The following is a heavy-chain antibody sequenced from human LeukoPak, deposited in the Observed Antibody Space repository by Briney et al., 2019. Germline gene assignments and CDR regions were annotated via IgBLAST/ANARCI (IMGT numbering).Heavy chain of an antibody. J-gene: IGHJ4*02. Sequence: GGSLRLSCVDSAFSVGSNFMSWVRQAPGKGLVWVSRINSDGSSTSYADSVKGRFTISRDNAKNTLYLQMNSLRAEDTAVYYCARDPGYSYGSSFDYWGQGTLVTVSS. CDR2: INSDGSST. V-gene: IGHV3-74*01. CDR1: AFSVGSNF. CDR3: ARDPGYSYGSSFDY. D-gene: IGHD5-18*01.